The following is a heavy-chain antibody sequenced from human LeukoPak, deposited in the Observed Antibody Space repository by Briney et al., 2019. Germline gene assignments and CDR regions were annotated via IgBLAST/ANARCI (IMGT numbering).Heavy chain of an antibody. CDR2: ISSSSSIV. CDR3: AKSDTYRFDY. D-gene: IGHD2-21*02. Sequence: GGSLRLSCAASGFTFSSYSMNWVRQAPGKGLEWLSYISSSSSIVYYADSVKGRFTISRDNAKNSLYLQMNSLRDEDTAVYYCAKSDTYRFDYWGQGTLVTVSS. CDR1: GFTFSSYS. V-gene: IGHV3-48*02. J-gene: IGHJ4*02.